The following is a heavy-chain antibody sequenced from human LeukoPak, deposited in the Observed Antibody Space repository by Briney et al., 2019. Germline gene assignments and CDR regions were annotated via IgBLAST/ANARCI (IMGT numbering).Heavy chain of an antibody. CDR3: AKVFTGNNYYDSSDYWDY. J-gene: IGHJ4*02. CDR1: GFTFSSYA. V-gene: IGHV3-23*01. D-gene: IGHD3-22*01. CDR2: ISGSGGST. Sequence: PGGSLRLSCAASGFTFSSYAMSWVRQAPGKGLEWASAISGSGGSTYYADSVKGRFTISRDNSKITLYLLMDSLRAEDTAVYYCAKVFTGNNYYDSSDYWDYWGQGTLVTVSS.